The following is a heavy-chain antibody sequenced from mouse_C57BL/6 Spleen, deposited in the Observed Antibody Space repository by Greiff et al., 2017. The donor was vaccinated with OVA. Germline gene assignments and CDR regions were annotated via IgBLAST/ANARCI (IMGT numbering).Heavy chain of an antibody. CDR2: IDPSDSYT. D-gene: IGHD6-1*01. CDR1: GYTFTSYW. J-gene: IGHJ4*01. V-gene: IGHV1-50*01. Sequence: VQLQQSGAELVKPGASVKLSCKASGYTFTSYWMQWVKQRPGQGLEWIGEIDPSDSYTNYNQKFKGKATLTVDTSSSTAYMQLSSLTSEDSAVYYCAGASLYAMDYWGQGTSVTVSS. CDR3: AGASLYAMDY.